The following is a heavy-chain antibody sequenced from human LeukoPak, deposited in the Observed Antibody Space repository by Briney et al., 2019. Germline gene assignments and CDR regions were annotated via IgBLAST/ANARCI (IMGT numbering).Heavy chain of an antibody. D-gene: IGHD5-24*01. CDR1: GVSISSYY. V-gene: IGHV4-59*01. CDR3: AREGSFDGYNYHFDS. J-gene: IGHJ4*02. Sequence: SETLSLTCTVSGVSISSYYWSWIRQPPGKGLEWIGYIYYSGSTNYNPSLKSRVTISVDTSKNQFSLKLSSVTAADTAVYYCAREGSFDGYNYHFDSWGQGTLVTVSS. CDR2: IYYSGST.